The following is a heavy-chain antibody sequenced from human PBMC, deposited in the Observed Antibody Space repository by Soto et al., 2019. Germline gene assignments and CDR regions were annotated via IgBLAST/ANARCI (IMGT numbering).Heavy chain of an antibody. CDR1: GVSITSYF. V-gene: IGHV4-59*01. Sequence: SETLSLTCTVSGVSITSYFRSWIRQTPGKGLDWVGSISFSGATYSNPSLKGRATLPMDTSEIHLSLTLNCVTSADTAVYFCARDRRDGYWGYFEIWGQGNQVTVSS. J-gene: IGHJ4*02. CDR2: ISFSGAT. CDR3: ARDRRDGYWGYFEI. D-gene: IGHD3-9*01.